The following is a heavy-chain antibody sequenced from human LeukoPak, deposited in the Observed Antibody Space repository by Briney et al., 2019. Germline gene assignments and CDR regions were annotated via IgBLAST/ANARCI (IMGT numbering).Heavy chain of an antibody. V-gene: IGHV4-38-2*02. Sequence: SETLSLTCTVSGYSISSGYYWGWIRQPPGKGLEWIGSIYHSGSTYYNPSLKSRVTISVDTSKNQFSLKLSSVTAADTAVYYCASTFYGGLRVDYWGQGTLVTVSS. CDR1: GYSISSGYY. CDR2: IYHSGST. CDR3: ASTFYGGLRVDY. J-gene: IGHJ4*02. D-gene: IGHD4-23*01.